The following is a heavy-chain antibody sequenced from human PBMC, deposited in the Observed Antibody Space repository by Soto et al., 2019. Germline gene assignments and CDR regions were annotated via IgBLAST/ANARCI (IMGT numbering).Heavy chain of an antibody. Sequence: PGGSLRLSCETSGFPFGIYTMNWVRQAPGKGLEWVSSISSSGTYIDYADSVEGRFAISREDAKNSVFLEMTSLRVDDTAVYYCAREGNYHEFWGQGTLVTVSS. J-gene: IGHJ4*02. CDR2: ISSSGTYI. D-gene: IGHD3-10*01. CDR3: AREGNYHEF. CDR1: GFPFGIYT. V-gene: IGHV3-21*01.